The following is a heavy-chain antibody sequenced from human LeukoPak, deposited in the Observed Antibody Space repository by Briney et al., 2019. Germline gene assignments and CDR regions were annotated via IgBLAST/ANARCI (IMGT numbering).Heavy chain of an antibody. CDR3: ARGEADGGSPDY. CDR2: INPNSGGT. CDR1: GYTFTGYC. D-gene: IGHD6-13*01. Sequence: ASVRVSCKASGYTFTGYCMHWVRQAPGQGLEWMGWINPNSGGTNYAQKFQGRVTMTRDTSISTAYMELSRLRSDDTAVYYCARGEADGGSPDYWGQGTLVTVSS. V-gene: IGHV1-2*02. J-gene: IGHJ4*02.